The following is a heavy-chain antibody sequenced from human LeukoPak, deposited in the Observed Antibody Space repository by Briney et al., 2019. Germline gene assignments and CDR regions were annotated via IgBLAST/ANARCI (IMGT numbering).Heavy chain of an antibody. D-gene: IGHD3-9*01. CDR3: ARDAAGYDILTGYVCYYYMDV. CDR1: GVSISSHY. CDR2: SYYSGST. Sequence: SETLSLTCTVSGVSISSHYWSWIRQPPGKGLEWIGYSYYSGSTNYNPSLKSRVTISVDTSKNQFSLKLSSVTAADTAVYYCARDAAGYDILTGYVCYYYMDVWGKGTTVTVSS. J-gene: IGHJ6*03. V-gene: IGHV4-59*11.